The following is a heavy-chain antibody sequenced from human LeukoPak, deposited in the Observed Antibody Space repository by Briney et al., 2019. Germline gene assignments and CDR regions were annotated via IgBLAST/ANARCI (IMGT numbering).Heavy chain of an antibody. CDR1: GYTLTELS. D-gene: IGHD3-9*01. CDR2: FDPEDGET. Sequence: GASVKVSCKVSGYTLTELSMHWVRQAPGKGLEWMGGFDPEDGETIYAQKFQGRVTMTEDTSTDTAYMELSSLRSEDTAVYYCATGLRYFDDPIYYYYMDVWGKGTTVTVSS. J-gene: IGHJ6*03. CDR3: ATGLRYFDDPIYYYYMDV. V-gene: IGHV1-24*01.